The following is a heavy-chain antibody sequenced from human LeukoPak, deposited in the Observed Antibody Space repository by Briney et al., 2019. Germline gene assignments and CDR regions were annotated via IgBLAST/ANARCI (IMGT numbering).Heavy chain of an antibody. CDR3: ARDLTITMVRGVPDAFDI. CDR2: ISYDGTDK. CDR1: GFTFSRYG. J-gene: IGHJ3*02. Sequence: PGGSLRLSCAASGFTFSRYGMHWVRQAPGKGLEWLAVISYDGTDKYYADSVKGRFTISRDNSKNTLYLQMNSLRAEDTAVYYCARDLTITMVRGVPDAFDIWGQGTMVTVSS. D-gene: IGHD3-10*01. V-gene: IGHV3-33*01.